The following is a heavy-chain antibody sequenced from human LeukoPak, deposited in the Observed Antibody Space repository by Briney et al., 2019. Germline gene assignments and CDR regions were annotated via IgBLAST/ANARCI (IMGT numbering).Heavy chain of an antibody. D-gene: IGHD3-16*01. CDR3: ARRLRAESDDSPDNWIGP. Sequence: PSETLSLTCTVSGDSIRSYYWNWIRQPPGKGLEWIGHIYYTGSPRYNPSLTSRVTISVDTSSNQFSLTLHSVTAADTAVYYCARRLRAESDDSPDNWIGPWGQGAVVSVSS. CDR1: GDSIRSYY. V-gene: IGHV4-59*08. J-gene: IGHJ5*02. CDR2: IYYTGSP.